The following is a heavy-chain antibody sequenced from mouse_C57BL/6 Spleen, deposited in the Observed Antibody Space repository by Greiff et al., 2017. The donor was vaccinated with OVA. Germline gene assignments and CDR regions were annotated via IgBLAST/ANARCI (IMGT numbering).Heavy chain of an antibody. CDR2: IYPGDGDT. V-gene: IGHV1-82*01. CDR3: AKTGTGNYFDY. J-gene: IGHJ2*01. D-gene: IGHD4-1*01. CDR1: GYAFSSSW. Sequence: QVQLQQSGPELVKPGASVKISCKASGYAFSSSWMNWVKQRPGKGLEWIGRIYPGDGDTNYNGKFKGKATLTADKSYSTAYMQLSSLTSEDSAVYFCAKTGTGNYFDYWGQGTTLTVSS.